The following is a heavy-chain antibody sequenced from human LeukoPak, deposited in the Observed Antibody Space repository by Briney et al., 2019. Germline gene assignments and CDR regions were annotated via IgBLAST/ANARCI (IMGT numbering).Heavy chain of an antibody. CDR3: ARGHSSKSYYFDY. V-gene: IGHV4-31*03. J-gene: IGHJ4*02. CDR2: IYYSGST. CDR1: GGSISSGGYY. D-gene: IGHD5-18*01. Sequence: SETLSLTCTVSGGSISSGGYYWSWIRQHPGKGLEWIGYIYYSGSTYYNPSLKSRVTISVDTSKNQFSLKLSSVTAADTAVYYCARGHSSKSYYFDYWGQGTLVTVSS.